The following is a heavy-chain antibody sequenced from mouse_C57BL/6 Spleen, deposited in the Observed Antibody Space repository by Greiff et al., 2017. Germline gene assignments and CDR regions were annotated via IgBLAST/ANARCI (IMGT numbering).Heavy chain of an antibody. V-gene: IGHV1-82*01. CDR1: GYAFSSSW. CDR3: ARGDDGYPYYAMDY. Sequence: QVQLQQSGPELVKPGASVKISCKASGYAFSSSWMNWVKQRPGKGLEWIGRIYPGDGDTNYNGKFKGKATLTADKSSSTAYMQLSSLTSEDSAVYFCARGDDGYPYYAMDYWGQGTSVTVSS. CDR2: IYPGDGDT. J-gene: IGHJ4*01. D-gene: IGHD2-3*01.